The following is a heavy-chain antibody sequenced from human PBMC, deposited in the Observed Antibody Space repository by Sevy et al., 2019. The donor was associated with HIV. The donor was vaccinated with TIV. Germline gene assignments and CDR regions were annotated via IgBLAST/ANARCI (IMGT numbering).Heavy chain of an antibody. Sequence: GGSLRLSCAASGFTFSDYYMSWIRQAPGKGLEWVSYISSSSSYTNYADSVKGRFTISRDNAKNSLYLQMNGLRAEDTAVYYCARESRGFDYWGQGTLVTVSS. D-gene: IGHD3-10*01. CDR3: ARESRGFDY. CDR1: GFTFSDYY. J-gene: IGHJ4*02. V-gene: IGHV3-11*06. CDR2: ISSSSSYT.